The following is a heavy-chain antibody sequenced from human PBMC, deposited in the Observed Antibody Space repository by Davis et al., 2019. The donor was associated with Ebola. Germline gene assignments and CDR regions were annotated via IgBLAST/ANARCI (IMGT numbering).Heavy chain of an antibody. CDR2: ISGSGGST. CDR1: VITFSSYA. J-gene: IGHJ4*02. V-gene: IGHV3-23*01. Sequence: ESLKISCTSSVITFSSYAMTWVRQAPGQGLEWVSAISGSGGSTYYADSVKGRFTISRDNSKNTLYLQMNSLRAEDTAVYYCARDGGDGYNLDYWGQGTLVTVSS. D-gene: IGHD5-24*01. CDR3: ARDGGDGYNLDY.